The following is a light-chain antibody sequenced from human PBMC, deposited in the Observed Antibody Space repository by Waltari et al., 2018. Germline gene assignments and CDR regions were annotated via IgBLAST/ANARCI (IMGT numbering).Light chain of an antibody. CDR3: CSYAGSYTFV. CDR1: SSDAGTYNF. CDR2: DVV. Sequence: QSALTQPRSVSGSPGQSVTISCSGTSSDAGTYNFVSWYQQHPGNAPKLLLYDVVKRPSGVPDRFSGSKSGNTASLTISGLQTEDESDYYCCSYAGSYTFVFGGGTQLTVL. V-gene: IGLV2-11*01. J-gene: IGLJ7*01.